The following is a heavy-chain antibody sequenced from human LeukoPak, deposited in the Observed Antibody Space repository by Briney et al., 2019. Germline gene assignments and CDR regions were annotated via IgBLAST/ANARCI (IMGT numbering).Heavy chain of an antibody. CDR2: IYYSGST. CDR3: ARDLYSGYGGYFDS. J-gene: IGHJ4*02. Sequence: SETLSLTCTVSGGSISSYYWSWIRQPPGKGLEWIGYIYYSGSTNYNPSLKSRVTISVDKSKNHFSPNLTSVTAADTAVYFCARDLYSGYGGYFDSWGQGTLVTVSS. D-gene: IGHD5-12*01. V-gene: IGHV4-4*08. CDR1: GGSISSYY.